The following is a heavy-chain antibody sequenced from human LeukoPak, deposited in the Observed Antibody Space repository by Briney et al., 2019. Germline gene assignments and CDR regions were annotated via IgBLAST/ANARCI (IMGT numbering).Heavy chain of an antibody. CDR3: ARRYCSSTSCYGLPFDP. J-gene: IGHJ5*02. Sequence: GESLKISCKGYGYTFTSYWIAWVRQMPGKGLEWMGIIYPGDSDTRYSPSFQGQVTISADKSISTAYLQWSSLKASDTAMYYCARRYCSSTSCYGLPFDPWGQGTLVTVSS. V-gene: IGHV5-51*01. D-gene: IGHD2-2*01. CDR1: GYTFTSYW. CDR2: IYPGDSDT.